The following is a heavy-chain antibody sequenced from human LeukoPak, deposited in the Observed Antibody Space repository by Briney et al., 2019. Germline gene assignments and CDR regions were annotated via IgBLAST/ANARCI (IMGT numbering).Heavy chain of an antibody. CDR2: NYYSGST. CDR1: GGSISSYY. Sequence: SETLSLTCTVSGGSISSYYWSWIRQPPGKGLEWIGYNYYSGSTNYNPSLKSRVTISVDTSKNQFSLKLSSVTAADTAVYYCARGRGYCSSTSCPRGYNWFDPWGQGTLVTVSS. J-gene: IGHJ5*02. V-gene: IGHV4-59*01. D-gene: IGHD2-2*01. CDR3: ARGRGYCSSTSCPRGYNWFDP.